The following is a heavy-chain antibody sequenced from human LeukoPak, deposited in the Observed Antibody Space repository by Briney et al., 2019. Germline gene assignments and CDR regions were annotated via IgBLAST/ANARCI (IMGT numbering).Heavy chain of an antibody. V-gene: IGHV4-31*11. J-gene: IGHJ2*01. Sequence: SETLSLTCAVYGGSFSGYYWSWIRQHPGKGLEWIGYIYYSGSTYYNPSLKSRVTISVDTSKNQFSLKLSSVTAADTAVYYCARVLPDLTSWYFDLWGRGTLVTVSS. CDR1: GGSFSGYY. CDR2: IYYSGST. CDR3: ARVLPDLTSWYFDL.